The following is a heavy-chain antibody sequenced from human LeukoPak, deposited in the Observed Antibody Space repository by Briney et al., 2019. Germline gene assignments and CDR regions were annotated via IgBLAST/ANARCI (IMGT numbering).Heavy chain of an antibody. CDR3: AREAGQDAFDI. J-gene: IGHJ3*02. CDR1: GGTFSSYT. CDR2: IIPILGIA. Sequence: SVKVSCKXSGGTFSSYTISWVRQAPGQGLEWMGRIIPILGIANYAQKFQGRVTITADNSTSTAYMELSSLRSEDTAVYYCAREAGQDAFDIWGQGTMVTVSS. V-gene: IGHV1-69*04. D-gene: IGHD6-13*01.